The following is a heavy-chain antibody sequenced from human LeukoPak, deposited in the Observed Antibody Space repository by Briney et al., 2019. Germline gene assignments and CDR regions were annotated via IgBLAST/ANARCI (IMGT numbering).Heavy chain of an antibody. J-gene: IGHJ5*02. CDR3: AKVGEYQLLSWFDP. V-gene: IGHV3-23*01. CDR1: GFTFSSYS. D-gene: IGHD2-2*01. Sequence: GGSLRLSCAASGFTFSSYSMNWVRQAPGKGLEWVSAISGSGGSTYYADSVKGRFTISRDNSKNTLYLQMNSLRAEDTAVYYCAKVGEYQLLSWFDPWGQGTLVTVSS. CDR2: ISGSGGST.